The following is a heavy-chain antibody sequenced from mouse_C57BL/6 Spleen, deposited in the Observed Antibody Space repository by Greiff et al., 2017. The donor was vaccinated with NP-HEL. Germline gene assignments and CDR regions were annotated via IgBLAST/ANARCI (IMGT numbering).Heavy chain of an antibody. J-gene: IGHJ2*01. CDR2: IDPSDSYT. CDR1: GYTFTSYW. Sequence: QVQLQQPGAELVRPGTSVKLSCKASGYTFTSYWMHWVKQRPGQGLEWIGVIDPSDSYTNYNQKFTGKATLTVDTSSSTAYMQLSSLTSEDSAVYYCARRGIYYGNYYYFDYWGQGTTLTVSS. D-gene: IGHD2-1*01. CDR3: ARRGIYYGNYYYFDY. V-gene: IGHV1-59*01.